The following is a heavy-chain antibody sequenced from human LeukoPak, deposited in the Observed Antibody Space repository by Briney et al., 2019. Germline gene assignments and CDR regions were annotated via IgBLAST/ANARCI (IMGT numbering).Heavy chain of an antibody. Sequence: PSETLSLTCAVYGGSFSGYYWSWIRQPPGKGLEWIGEINHSGSTNYNPSLKSRVTISVDTSKNQFSLKLSSVTAADTAVYYCARAKSGSHGYWGQGTLVTVSS. CDR1: GGSFSGYY. J-gene: IGHJ4*02. D-gene: IGHD1-26*01. V-gene: IGHV4-34*01. CDR2: INHSGST. CDR3: ARAKSGSHGY.